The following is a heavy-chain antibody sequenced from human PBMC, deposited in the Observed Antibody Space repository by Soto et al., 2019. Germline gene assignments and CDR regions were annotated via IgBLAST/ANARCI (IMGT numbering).Heavy chain of an antibody. CDR1: GGSISSGDYY. D-gene: IGHD1-26*01. Sequence: SETLSLTCTVSGGSISSGDYYWSWIRQPPGKGLEWIGYIYYNGSTYYNPSLKSRVTISVDTSKDQFSLKLSSVTAADTAVYYCARREGPNWFDPWGQGTLVTVSS. CDR2: IYYNGST. CDR3: ARREGPNWFDP. J-gene: IGHJ5*02. V-gene: IGHV4-30-4*01.